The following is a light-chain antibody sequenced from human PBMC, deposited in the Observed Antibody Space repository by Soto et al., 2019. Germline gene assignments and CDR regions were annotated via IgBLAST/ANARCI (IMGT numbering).Light chain of an antibody. J-gene: IGLJ1*01. CDR1: RIGSKR. CDR3: QVWDSSSDHCV. CDR2: DDT. Sequence: SYELPQPPSVSVAPGQTAMIPCGGDRIGSKRVHWYQQKPGQAPVLVVYDDTARPSRIPGRFSGSNSGNTATLTISRVEAGDEADYYCQVWDSSSDHCVFGTGTKVTVL. V-gene: IGLV3-21*02.